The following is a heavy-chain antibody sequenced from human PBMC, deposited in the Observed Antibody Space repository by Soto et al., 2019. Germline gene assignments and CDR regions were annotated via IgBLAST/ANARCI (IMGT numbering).Heavy chain of an antibody. J-gene: IGHJ2*01. CDR1: GGSISSYY. CDR2: IYYSGST. CDR3: ARGSSKMDL. Sequence: SETLSLTCTVSGGSISSYYWSWIRQPPGKGLEWIGYIYYSGSTNYNPSLKSRVTISVDTSKNQFSLKLSSVTAADTAVYYCARGSSKMDLWGRGTLVTVSS. V-gene: IGHV4-59*01.